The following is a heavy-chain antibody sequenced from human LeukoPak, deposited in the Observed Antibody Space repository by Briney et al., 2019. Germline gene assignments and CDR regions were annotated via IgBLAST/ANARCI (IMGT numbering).Heavy chain of an antibody. J-gene: IGHJ2*01. CDR1: GGSISSYY. D-gene: IGHD2-21*02. CDR2: IYTSGST. Sequence: SETLSLTCTVSGGSISSYYWSWIRQPPGKGLEWIGYIYTSGSTNYNPSLKSRVTISVDTSKNQFSLKLSSVTAADTAVYYCARLKRLGDSARQSERFVYWYFDLWGRGTLATVSS. V-gene: IGHV4-4*08. CDR3: ARLKRLGDSARQSERFVYWYFDL.